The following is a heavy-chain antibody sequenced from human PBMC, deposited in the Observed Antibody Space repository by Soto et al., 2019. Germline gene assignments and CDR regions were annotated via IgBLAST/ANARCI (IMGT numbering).Heavy chain of an antibody. D-gene: IGHD1-7*01. CDR2: IYRTGST. V-gene: IGHV4-4*02. Sequence: SETLSLTCAVSGGSFTSNNWWTWVRQPPGQGLEWIGEIYRTGSTNYNPSLKSRVTIALDKSENQFSLKVTSLTAADTAVYYCASRDPGTSVDYWGQGTLVTVSS. CDR1: GGSFTSNNW. CDR3: ASRDPGTSVDY. J-gene: IGHJ4*02.